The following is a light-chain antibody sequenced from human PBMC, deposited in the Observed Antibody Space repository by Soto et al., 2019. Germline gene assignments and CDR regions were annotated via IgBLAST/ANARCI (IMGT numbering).Light chain of an antibody. CDR2: DAS. CDR3: LQRSSWPRT. V-gene: IGKV3-11*01. CDR1: QSVSNY. Sequence: EIVLTQSPATLSLSPGERATLSCRASQSVSNYLAWYQQKPGQAPRLLIYDASNRATAIPDRFSGSGSGTDFTLIISSLEPEDFAVYYCLQRSSWPRTFGQGTRLEIK. J-gene: IGKJ2*01.